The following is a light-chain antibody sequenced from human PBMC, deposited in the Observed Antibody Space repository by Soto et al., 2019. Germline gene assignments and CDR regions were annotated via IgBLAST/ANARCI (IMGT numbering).Light chain of an antibody. J-gene: IGKJ2*01. CDR2: DAS. V-gene: IGKV1-5*01. CDR3: QQLTARRFS. Sequence: DIQMTQSPSTVSASVGDGVTITCRASQSISTWLAWYQQKPGKAPKLLIYDASTLESGVPSGFSGSGSGTEFTLTISSLQPDDFATYYCQQLTARRFSFGQGTKLDIK. CDR1: QSISTW.